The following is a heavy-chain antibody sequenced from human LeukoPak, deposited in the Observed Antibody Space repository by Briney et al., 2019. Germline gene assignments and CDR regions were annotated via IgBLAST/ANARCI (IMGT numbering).Heavy chain of an antibody. CDR3: ARGLYYYDSSCYRD. CDR1: GYTFTSYD. V-gene: IGHV1-8*01. Sequence: GASVKVSCKASGYTFTSYDMNWVRQAPGHRLEWMGWMNPNSGNTGYAQKFQGRVTMTRNTSISTAYMELSSLRSEDTAVYYCARGLYYYDSSCYRDWGQGTLVTVSS. D-gene: IGHD3-22*01. CDR2: MNPNSGNT. J-gene: IGHJ4*02.